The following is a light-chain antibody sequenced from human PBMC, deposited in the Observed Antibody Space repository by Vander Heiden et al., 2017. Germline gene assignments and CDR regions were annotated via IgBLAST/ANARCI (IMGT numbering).Light chain of an antibody. CDR2: LGS. CDR1: QGLLDSNGYNY. CDR3: KQGLQTPRT. V-gene: IGKV2-28*01. Sequence: DIVRTQSPLSLLVTTGEPAFIVCRSSQGLLDSNGYNYLDWYLQKPGQSPQLLIYLGSNRASGVPDRFSGSGSGTDFTLKISRVEAEDVGVYYCKQGLQTPRTFGQGTKVEIK. J-gene: IGKJ1*01.